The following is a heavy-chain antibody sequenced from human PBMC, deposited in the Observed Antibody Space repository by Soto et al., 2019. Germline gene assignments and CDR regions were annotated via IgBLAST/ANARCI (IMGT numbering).Heavy chain of an antibody. Sequence: GGSLRLSCAASGFTFSDYYMSWIRQAPGKGLEWVSCISSSGSTIYYADSVKGRFTISRDNAKNSLYLQMNSLRAEDTAVYYCARVSDSSGYYYEVWGQGTLVTVSS. V-gene: IGHV3-11*01. CDR3: ARVSDSSGYYYEV. CDR1: GFTFSDYY. J-gene: IGHJ4*02. D-gene: IGHD3-22*01. CDR2: ISSSGSTI.